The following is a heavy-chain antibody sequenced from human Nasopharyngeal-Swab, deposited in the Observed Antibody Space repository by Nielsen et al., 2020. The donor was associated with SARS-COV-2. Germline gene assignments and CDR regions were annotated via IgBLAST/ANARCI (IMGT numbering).Heavy chain of an antibody. V-gene: IGHV3-7*03. CDR1: LFTFCSFL. D-gene: IGHD2-2*01. CDR3: AKNQLLIYDVFNL. J-gene: IGHJ3*01. CDR2: IKQDGSEK. Sequence: LSLTRSASLFTFCSFLISWVRPAPGKGLEWVANIKQDGSEKYYLDSVNGRFTISRDNAKNSLYLQMNSLRAEDTALYYCAKNQLLIYDVFNLWGQGTMVTVSS.